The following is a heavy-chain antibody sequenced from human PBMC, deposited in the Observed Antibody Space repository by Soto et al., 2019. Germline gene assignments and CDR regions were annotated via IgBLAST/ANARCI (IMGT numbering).Heavy chain of an antibody. CDR3: AKGSPPSYDSSVRGPFDY. J-gene: IGHJ4*02. CDR1: GFTFSSYA. Sequence: QVQLVESGGGVVQPGRSLRLSCAASGFTFSSYAMHWVRQAPGKGLEWVAVISYDGSNKYYADSVKGRFTISRDNAKNSLYLQMNSLRAEDTALYYCAKGSPPSYDSSVRGPFDYWGQGTLVTVSS. D-gene: IGHD3-22*01. V-gene: IGHV3-30-3*01. CDR2: ISYDGSNK.